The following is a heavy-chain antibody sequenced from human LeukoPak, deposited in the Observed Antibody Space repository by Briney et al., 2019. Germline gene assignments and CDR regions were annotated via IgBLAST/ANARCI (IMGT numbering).Heavy chain of an antibody. J-gene: IGHJ4*02. Sequence: GGSLRLPCAASGFTVSSYAMGWVRQAPGKGLEWVSAIGGGGTLYYADSVKGRFSISRDISKNTLLLQMDSLRAEDTAVYYCARRRYDWGGDFANWGQGTLVTVSS. CDR1: GFTVSSYA. CDR3: ARRRYDWGGDFAN. CDR2: IGGGGTL. V-gene: IGHV3-23*01. D-gene: IGHD3-16*01.